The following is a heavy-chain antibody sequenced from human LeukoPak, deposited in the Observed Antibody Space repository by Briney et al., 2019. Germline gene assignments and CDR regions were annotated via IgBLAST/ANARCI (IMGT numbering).Heavy chain of an antibody. V-gene: IGHV1-18*01. CDR3: ARATGDGYYYYYMDV. Sequence: ASVKVSCKASGYTFISYGITWVRQAAGQGLEWMGWISAYNGNTNYAQKLQGRGTMTTDTSTSTAYMELRRLRSDDTAAYYCARATGDGYYYYYMDVWGKGTTVTVPS. CDR2: ISAYNGNT. CDR1: GYTFISYG. D-gene: IGHD7-27*01. J-gene: IGHJ6*03.